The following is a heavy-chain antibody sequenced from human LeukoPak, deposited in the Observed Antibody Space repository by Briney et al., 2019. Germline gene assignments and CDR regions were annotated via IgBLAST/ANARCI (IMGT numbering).Heavy chain of an antibody. V-gene: IGHV1-24*01. Sequence: ASVKVSCKVSAYTLTELPLHWVRQAPGKGLEWMGSFDPEDSETIYAEKFQDRVTLTEDTSIETAYMELSSLRSEDTAVYYCATDTGDQDTFDIWGQGTMVTVSS. CDR2: FDPEDSET. J-gene: IGHJ3*02. CDR1: AYTLTELP. D-gene: IGHD4-17*01. CDR3: ATDTGDQDTFDI.